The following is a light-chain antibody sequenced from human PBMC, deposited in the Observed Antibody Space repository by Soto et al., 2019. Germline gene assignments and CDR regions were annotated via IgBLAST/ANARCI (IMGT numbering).Light chain of an antibody. CDR1: SSDVGGYTY. Sequence: QSALTQPASLSGSPGQSITISCTGTSSDVGGYTYVSWYQQHPGKAPKLMIYDVSIRPSGVSNLFSGSKSGNTASLTISGLQAEDEADYYCSSYTSSSTLYVFGTGTKVTVL. V-gene: IGLV2-14*01. CDR2: DVS. J-gene: IGLJ1*01. CDR3: SSYTSSSTLYV.